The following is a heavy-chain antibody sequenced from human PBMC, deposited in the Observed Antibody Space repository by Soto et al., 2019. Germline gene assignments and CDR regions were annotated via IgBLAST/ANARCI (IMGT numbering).Heavy chain of an antibody. CDR1: GFTFSSYE. CDR2: ISSSGSTI. V-gene: IGHV3-48*03. Sequence: GGSLRLSCAASGFTFSSYEMNWVRQAPGKGLEWVSYISSSGSTIYYADSVKGRFTISRDNAKNSLYLQMDSLRAEDTAVYYCASPPLHDAFDIWGQGTMVTVSS. J-gene: IGHJ3*02. CDR3: ASPPLHDAFDI.